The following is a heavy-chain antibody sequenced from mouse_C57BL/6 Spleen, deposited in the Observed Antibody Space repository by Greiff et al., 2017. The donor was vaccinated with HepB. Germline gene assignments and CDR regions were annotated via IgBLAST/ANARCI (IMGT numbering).Heavy chain of an antibody. V-gene: IGHV1-69*01. Sequence: QVQLQQPGAELVMPGASVKLSCKASGYTFTSYWMHWVKQRPGQGLEWIGEIDPSDSYTNYNQKFKGKSTLTVDKSSSTAYMQLSSLTSEDSAVYYCARRCYDGFAYWGQGTLVTVSA. J-gene: IGHJ3*01. CDR2: IDPSDSYT. CDR1: GYTFTSYW. CDR3: ARRCYDGFAY. D-gene: IGHD1-1*02.